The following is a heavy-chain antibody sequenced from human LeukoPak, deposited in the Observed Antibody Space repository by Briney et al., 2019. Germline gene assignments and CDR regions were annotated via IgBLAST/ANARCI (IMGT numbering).Heavy chain of an antibody. CDR3: ARTGGSTVFDY. CDR1: GGFISSGGYS. CDR2: IYHSGST. Sequence: SETLSLTCAVSGGFISSGGYSWSWIRQPPGKGLEWIGYIYHSGSTYYNPSLKSRVTISVDRSKNQFSLKLSSVTAADTAVYYCARTGGSTVFDYWGQGTLVTVSS. J-gene: IGHJ4*02. D-gene: IGHD4-17*01. V-gene: IGHV4-30-2*01.